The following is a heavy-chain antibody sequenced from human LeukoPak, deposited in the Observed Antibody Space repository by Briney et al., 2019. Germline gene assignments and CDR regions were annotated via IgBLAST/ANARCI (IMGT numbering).Heavy chain of an antibody. CDR1: GFTVSSNY. V-gene: IGHV3-48*01. CDR2: ISSSSSTI. J-gene: IGHJ4*02. CDR3: ARDSVVVPAARSDY. D-gene: IGHD2-2*01. Sequence: PGGSLRLSCAASGFTVSSNYMSWVRQAPGKGLEWVSYISSSSSTIYYADSVKGRFTISRDNAKNSLYLQMNSLRAEDTAVYYCARDSVVVPAARSDYWGQGTLVTVSS.